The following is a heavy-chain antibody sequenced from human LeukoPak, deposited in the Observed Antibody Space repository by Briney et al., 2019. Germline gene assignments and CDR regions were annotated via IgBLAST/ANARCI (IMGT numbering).Heavy chain of an antibody. CDR1: GFTFSSYG. V-gene: IGHV3-33*01. CDR3: ATPYDILTGYYRTSYFDY. Sequence: HPGGSLRLSCAASGFTFSSYGMHWVRQAPGKGLEWVAVIWYDGSNKYYADSVKGRFTISRDNSKNTLYLQMNSLRAEDTAVYYRATPYDILTGYYRTSYFDYWGQGTLVTVSS. CDR2: IWYDGSNK. J-gene: IGHJ4*02. D-gene: IGHD3-9*01.